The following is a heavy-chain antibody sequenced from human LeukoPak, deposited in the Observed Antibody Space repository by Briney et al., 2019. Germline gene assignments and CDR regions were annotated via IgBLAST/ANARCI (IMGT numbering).Heavy chain of an antibody. CDR2: IYYIGTT. J-gene: IGHJ3*02. CDR1: GGSISVYY. V-gene: IGHV4-59*01. Sequence: PSETLSLTCTVSGGSISVYYWNWIRQPPGKGLEWIGYIYYIGTTNYNPSLKSRVTISVDTSKNQFSLKLSSVTAADTAVYYCARDLASLDAFDIWGQGTMVTVSS. CDR3: ARDLASLDAFDI.